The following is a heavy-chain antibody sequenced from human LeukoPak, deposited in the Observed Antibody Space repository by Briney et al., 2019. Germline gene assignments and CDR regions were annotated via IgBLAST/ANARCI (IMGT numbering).Heavy chain of an antibody. V-gene: IGHV4-38-2*02. D-gene: IGHD3-22*01. CDR1: DYSISSGYY. CDR3: ARMVQSTDSSGFYLPEYFQH. CDR2: IYHSGST. Sequence: NPSETLSLTCTVSDYSISSGYYWGWIRQPPGKGLEWIGSIYHSGSTYYNPSLKSRVTISVDTSKNQLSLKLTSVTAADTAVYYCARMVQSTDSSGFYLPEYFQHWGQGTLVTVSS. J-gene: IGHJ1*01.